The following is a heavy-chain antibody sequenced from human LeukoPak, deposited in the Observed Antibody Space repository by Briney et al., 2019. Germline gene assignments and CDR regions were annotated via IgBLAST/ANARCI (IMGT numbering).Heavy chain of an antibody. J-gene: IGHJ6*03. V-gene: IGHV4-4*07. Sequence: LETLSLTCTVSGGSISSYYWSWIRQPAGKGLEWIGRIYTSGSTNYNPSLKSRVTMSVDTSKNQFSLKLSSVTAADTAVYYCARAPLRTGTTYYYYYMGVWGKGTTVTVSS. CDR3: ARAPLRTGTTYYYYYMGV. CDR2: IYTSGST. D-gene: IGHD1-1*01. CDR1: GGSISSYY.